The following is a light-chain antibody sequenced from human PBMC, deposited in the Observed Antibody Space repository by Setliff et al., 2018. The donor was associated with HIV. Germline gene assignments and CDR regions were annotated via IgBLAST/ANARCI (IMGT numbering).Light chain of an antibody. CDR2: DVS. Sequence: QSVLTQPASVSGSPGQSITISCTGTSSDVGGYNYVSWYQQHPGKAPKLMIYDVSKRPSGVSNRFSGSKSGNTASLTISGLQAEDEADYYCSSYTSSSTPYVFRTGTKVTVL. CDR3: SSYTSSSTPYV. J-gene: IGLJ1*01. V-gene: IGLV2-14*01. CDR1: SSDVGGYNY.